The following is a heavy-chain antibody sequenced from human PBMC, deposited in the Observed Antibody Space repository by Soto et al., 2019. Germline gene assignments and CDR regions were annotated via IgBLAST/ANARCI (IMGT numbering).Heavy chain of an antibody. J-gene: IGHJ4*02. V-gene: IGHV3-15*07. D-gene: IGHD4-17*01. CDR1: GLTLSNVW. CDR3: SYGANQYFDY. CDR2: IKSKTAGGTT. Sequence: PGGFLRLSCVVSGLTLSNVWMNWVRQAPGKGLEWVGRIKSKTAGGTTDYAAPVKGRFTISRDDSENTLFLHMNSLKTEDTDVYFCSYGANQYFDYWGQGALVNVSS.